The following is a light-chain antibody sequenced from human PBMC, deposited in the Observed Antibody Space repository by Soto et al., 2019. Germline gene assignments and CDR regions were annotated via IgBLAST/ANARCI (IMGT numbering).Light chain of an antibody. CDR2: EVS. V-gene: IGLV2-8*01. Sequence: QSALTQPPSASGSPGQSVTISCTGTSSDVGRYNFVSWYQQHPGKAPKLMIYEVSKRPSGVPDRFSGSKSGNTASLTVYGLQAEDEADYYCPSYAGITHFDVVFGGGTKLTVL. J-gene: IGLJ2*01. CDR3: PSYAGITHFDVV. CDR1: SSDVGRYNF.